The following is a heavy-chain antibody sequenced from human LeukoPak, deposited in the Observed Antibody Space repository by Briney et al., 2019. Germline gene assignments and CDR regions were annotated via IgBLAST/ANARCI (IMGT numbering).Heavy chain of an antibody. CDR3: AKDREAVAGSEYFQH. D-gene: IGHD6-19*01. J-gene: IGHJ1*01. CDR2: ISGSGGST. CDR1: GFMFSSNW. Sequence: TGGSLRLSCAASGFMFSSNWMSWVRQAPGKGLEWVSAISGSGGSTYYADSVKGRFTISRDNSKNTLYLQMNSLRAEDTAVYYCAKDREAVAGSEYFQHWGQGTLVTVSS. V-gene: IGHV3-23*01.